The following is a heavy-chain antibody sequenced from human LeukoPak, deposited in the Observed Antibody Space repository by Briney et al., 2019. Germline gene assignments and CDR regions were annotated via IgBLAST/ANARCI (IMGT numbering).Heavy chain of an antibody. V-gene: IGHV3-64*02. J-gene: IGHJ4*02. CDR1: GFTFSSYA. CDR2: ISSNGGST. CDR3: ARDGGYYYGSGV. D-gene: IGHD3-10*01. Sequence: GGSLRLSCAASGFTFSSYAMHWVRQAPGKGLEYVSAISSNGGSTYYADSVKGRFTISRDNAKNSLYLQMNSLRAEDTAVYYCARDGGYYYGSGVWGQGTLVTVSS.